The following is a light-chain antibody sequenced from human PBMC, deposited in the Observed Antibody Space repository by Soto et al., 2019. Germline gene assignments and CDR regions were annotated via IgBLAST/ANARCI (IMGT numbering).Light chain of an antibody. Sequence: VLTQSPATLSSSPGETVTLSCGASQTIRSTHVAWYQQKPGLAPRILIYDTSVRATFIPGRFSGSGSGTDFTLTISGLDPEDFAVYYCQQYGISPYTFGQGTRVDI. V-gene: IGKV3D-20*01. CDR1: QTIRSTH. J-gene: IGKJ2*01. CDR2: DTS. CDR3: QQYGISPYT.